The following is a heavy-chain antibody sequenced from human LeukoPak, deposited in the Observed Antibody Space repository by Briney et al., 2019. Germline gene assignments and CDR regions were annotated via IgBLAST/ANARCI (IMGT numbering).Heavy chain of an antibody. D-gene: IGHD4-17*01. CDR2: IYSGGST. CDR1: GFTVSSNY. Sequence: GGSLRLSCAASGFTVSSNYMSWVRQAPGKGLEWVSVIYSGGSTYYADSVKGRFTISRDNSKNTLYLQMNSLRAEDTAVYYCAREDGKDAFDIWGQGTTVTVSS. J-gene: IGHJ3*02. V-gene: IGHV3-53*01. CDR3: AREDGKDAFDI.